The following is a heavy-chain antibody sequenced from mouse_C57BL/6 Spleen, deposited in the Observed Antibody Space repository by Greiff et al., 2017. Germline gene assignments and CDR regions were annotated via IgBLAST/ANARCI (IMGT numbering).Heavy chain of an antibody. D-gene: IGHD1-1*01. CDR1: GYTFTSYW. V-gene: IGHV1-69*01. CDR3: ARMAYGSSYPFDY. Sequence: VQLQQPGAELVMPGASVKLSCKASGYTFTSYWMHWVKQRPGQGLEWIGEIDPSDSYTNYNQKFKGKSTLTVDKSSSTAYMQLSSLTSEDSAVYNCARMAYGSSYPFDYWGQGTTLTVSS. J-gene: IGHJ2*01. CDR2: IDPSDSYT.